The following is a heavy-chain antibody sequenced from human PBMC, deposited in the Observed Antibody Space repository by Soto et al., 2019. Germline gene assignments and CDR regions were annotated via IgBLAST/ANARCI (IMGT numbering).Heavy chain of an antibody. CDR1: GFTFTSSA. Sequence: GASVKVSCKASGFTFTSSAMQWVRQARGQRLEWIGWIVVGSGNTNYAQKFQERVTITRDTSTSTAYMELSSLRSEDTAVYYCARDLEYSGRFDYWGQGTLVTVSS. D-gene: IGHD5-12*01. J-gene: IGHJ4*02. CDR2: IVVGSGNT. V-gene: IGHV1-58*02. CDR3: ARDLEYSGRFDY.